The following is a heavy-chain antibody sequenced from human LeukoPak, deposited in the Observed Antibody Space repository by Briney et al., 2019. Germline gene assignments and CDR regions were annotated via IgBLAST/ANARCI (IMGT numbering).Heavy chain of an antibody. CDR1: GGSISSYY. CDR3: ARGDDYGASAQRWYFDL. V-gene: IGHV4-59*12. Sequence: PSETLSLTCTVSGGSISSYYWSWIRQPPGKGLEWIGYIYYSGSTNYNPSLKSRVTISVDTSKNQFSLQLNSVTPEDTAVYYCARGDDYGASAQRWYFDLWGRGTLVTVSS. J-gene: IGHJ2*01. CDR2: IYYSGST. D-gene: IGHD4-17*01.